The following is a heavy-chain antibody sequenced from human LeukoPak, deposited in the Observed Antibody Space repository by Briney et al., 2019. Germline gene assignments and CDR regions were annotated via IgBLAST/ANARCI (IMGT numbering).Heavy chain of an antibody. V-gene: IGHV3-21*01. CDR1: GFTFSSYS. D-gene: IGHD4-17*01. Sequence: PGGSLRLSCAASGFTFSSYSINWVRQAPGKGLEWVSSISSTSSYIDYADSVKGRFTISRDNAKNSLYLQMNSLRAEDTAVYHCAIPLSTVTTHFGYWGQGTLVTVSS. CDR2: ISSTSSYI. J-gene: IGHJ4*02. CDR3: AIPLSTVTTHFGY.